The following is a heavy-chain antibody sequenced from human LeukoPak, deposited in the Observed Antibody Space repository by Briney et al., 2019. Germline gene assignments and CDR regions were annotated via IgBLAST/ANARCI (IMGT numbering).Heavy chain of an antibody. V-gene: IGHV3-23*01. CDR3: AKGSF. Sequence: GGSLRLSCVVSGFTFSTSAMSWVRQAPGKGLEWVSGISESGGSTYYADSVKGRFTSSRDNSKNTLYLQMNNLRAEDTAAYYCAKGSFWGQGTLVSVSS. D-gene: IGHD3-10*01. CDR2: ISESGGST. J-gene: IGHJ4*02. CDR1: GFTFSTSA.